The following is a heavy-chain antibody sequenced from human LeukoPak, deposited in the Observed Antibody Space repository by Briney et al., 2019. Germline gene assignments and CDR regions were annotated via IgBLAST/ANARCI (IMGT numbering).Heavy chain of an antibody. CDR2: INHSGST. J-gene: IGHJ4*02. V-gene: IGHV4-34*01. Sequence: PSGTLSLTCAVYGGSFSGYYWSWVRQPPGKGLGWVGEINHSGSTNYNPSLKSRVTISVDTSKNQFSLKLSSVTAADTAVYYCARGKRAYVWGSHRYTEFYFDYWGQGTLVTVSS. D-gene: IGHD3-16*02. CDR3: ARGKRAYVWGSHRYTEFYFDY. CDR1: GGSFSGYY.